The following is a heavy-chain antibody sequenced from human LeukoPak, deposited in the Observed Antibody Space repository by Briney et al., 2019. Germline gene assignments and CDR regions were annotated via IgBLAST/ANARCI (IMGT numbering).Heavy chain of an antibody. CDR3: ARAYSSSRYVGYFQH. V-gene: IGHV3-21*01. Sequence: GGSLRLSCAASGFTFSSYSMNWVRQAPGKGLEWVSSISSSSSYIYYADSVKGRFTISRDNAKNSLYLQMNSLRAEDTAVYYCARAYSSSRYVGYFQHWGQGTLVTVSS. J-gene: IGHJ1*01. CDR2: ISSSSSYI. D-gene: IGHD6-13*01. CDR1: GFTFSSYS.